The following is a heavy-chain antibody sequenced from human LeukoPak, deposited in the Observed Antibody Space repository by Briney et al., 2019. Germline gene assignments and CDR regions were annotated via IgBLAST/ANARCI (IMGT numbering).Heavy chain of an antibody. Sequence: GQSLKISCKGSGYTFTSYWIGWVRQMPGKGLEWMGIIYPGDSDTRYSPSFQGQVIISADKSISTAYLQWSALKDSDTAMYYCARHAAGSLIDYWGQGTLVTVSS. J-gene: IGHJ4*02. D-gene: IGHD1-26*01. CDR2: IYPGDSDT. V-gene: IGHV5-51*01. CDR3: ARHAAGSLIDY. CDR1: GYTFTSYW.